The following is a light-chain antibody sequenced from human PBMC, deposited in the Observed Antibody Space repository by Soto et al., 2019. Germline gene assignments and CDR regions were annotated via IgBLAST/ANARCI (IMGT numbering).Light chain of an antibody. CDR2: ANN. Sequence: QSVLTQPPSVSGAPGQTVTISCTGSSSNIGTFHVHWYQQLPGTTPKLLIFANNNRASGVPDRFSGSKSGTSASLAITGLQAEDEGDYYCQSSDSRLYGSLFGGGTKVTVL. CDR1: SSNIGTFH. V-gene: IGLV1-40*01. CDR3: QSSDSRLYGSL. J-gene: IGLJ3*02.